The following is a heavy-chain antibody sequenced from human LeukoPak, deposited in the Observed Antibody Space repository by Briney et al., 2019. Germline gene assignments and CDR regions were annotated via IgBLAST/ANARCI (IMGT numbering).Heavy chain of an antibody. V-gene: IGHV1-2*02. J-gene: IGHJ4*02. CDR2: INPKSGAT. D-gene: IGHD5-24*01. CDR1: GYTFSDYY. CDR3: AREKYDSELPDY. Sequence: ASVKVSXKASGYTFSDYYMHWVRQAPGQGLEWMGWINPKSGATNSAQKFQGRVTMTRDASISTVYMELSRLTSDDTAVYYCAREKYDSELPDYWGQGTLVTVSS.